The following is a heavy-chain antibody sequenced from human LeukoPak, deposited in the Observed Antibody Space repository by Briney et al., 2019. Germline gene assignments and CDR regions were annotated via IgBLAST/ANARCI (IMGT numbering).Heavy chain of an antibody. CDR3: ARDLRYSSGWKQLYYFDY. CDR1: GGSISSYY. Sequence: SETLSLTCTVSGGSISSYYWSWIRQPPGKGLEWIGYIYYSGSTNYNPSLKSRVTISVDTSKNQFSLKLSSVTAADTAVYYCARDLRYSSGWKQLYYFDYWGQGTLVTVSS. J-gene: IGHJ4*02. D-gene: IGHD6-19*01. CDR2: IYYSGST. V-gene: IGHV4-59*01.